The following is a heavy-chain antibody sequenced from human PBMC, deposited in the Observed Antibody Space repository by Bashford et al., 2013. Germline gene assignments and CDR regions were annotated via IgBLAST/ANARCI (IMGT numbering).Heavy chain of an antibody. CDR2: IFPGSSET. CDR1: GYIFTSYW. J-gene: IGHJ4*02. CDR3: ARENDRYGRTDY. V-gene: IGHV5-51*01. Sequence: GESLKISCKASGYIFTSYWIGWVRQMPGKGLEWMGIIFPGSSETRYSPSFQGQVTISADKSISTTYLHWSSLKASDTAVYYCARENDRYGRTDYWGQGTLVTVSS. D-gene: IGHD1-1*01.